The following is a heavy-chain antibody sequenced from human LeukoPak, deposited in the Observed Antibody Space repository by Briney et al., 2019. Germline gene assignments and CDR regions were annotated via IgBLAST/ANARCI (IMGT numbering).Heavy chain of an antibody. V-gene: IGHV3-74*01. CDR1: GFTFSDYS. J-gene: IGHJ4*02. Sequence: GGSLRLSCAASGFTFSDYSMHWVRQVPGEWLMWVSRIKSDGSNTNYADSVKGRFTISRDNTKNTLSLQMDSLRAEDTAVYYCARDPTGGRPDYWGQGTLVTVSS. CDR2: IKSDGSNT. CDR3: ARDPTGGRPDY. D-gene: IGHD2-8*02.